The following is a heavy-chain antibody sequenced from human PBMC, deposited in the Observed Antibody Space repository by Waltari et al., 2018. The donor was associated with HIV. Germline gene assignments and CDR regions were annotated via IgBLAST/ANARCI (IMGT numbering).Heavy chain of an antibody. CDR1: GYPFSDND. V-gene: IGHV1-8*01. CDR2: MNPKTGNT. CDR3: ARQGAGDYGDYLFDY. D-gene: IGHD4-17*01. Sequence: QVQLVQSGTEVKEPGASLKVSCKASGYPFSDNDINWVRQAPGQGLEGMGWMNPKTGNTGFAQTLQCRVILTRDASMNTAYMELNNLTSGDTAVFYCARQGAGDYGDYLFDYWGQGTLLTVSS. J-gene: IGHJ4*02.